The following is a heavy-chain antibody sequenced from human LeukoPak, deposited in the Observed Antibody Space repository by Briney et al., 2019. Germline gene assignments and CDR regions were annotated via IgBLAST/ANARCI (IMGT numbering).Heavy chain of an antibody. V-gene: IGHV1-69*04. CDR2: IIPILGIA. D-gene: IGHD5-24*01. CDR1: GGTFSSYA. Sequence: PVKVSCKASGGTFSSYAISWVRQAPGQGLEWMGRIIPILGIASYAQKFQGRVTITADKSTSTAYMELGSLRSEDTAVYYCARTKVEIFDYWGQGTLVTVSS. CDR3: ARTKVEIFDY. J-gene: IGHJ4*02.